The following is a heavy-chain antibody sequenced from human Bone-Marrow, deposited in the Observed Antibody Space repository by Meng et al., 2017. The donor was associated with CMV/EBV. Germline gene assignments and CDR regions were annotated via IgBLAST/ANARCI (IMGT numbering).Heavy chain of an antibody. D-gene: IGHD2-2*01. CDR1: GFTFSSYA. Sequence: GGSLRLSCAASGFTFSSYAMHWVRQAPGKGLEWVAVISYDGSNKYYADSVKGRFTISRDNSKNTLYLQMNSLRAEDTAVYYCARGTDQLLSAYYYYGMDVWGQGTTVTVSS. V-gene: IGHV3-30-3*01. J-gene: IGHJ6*02. CDR2: ISYDGSNK. CDR3: ARGTDQLLSAYYYYGMDV.